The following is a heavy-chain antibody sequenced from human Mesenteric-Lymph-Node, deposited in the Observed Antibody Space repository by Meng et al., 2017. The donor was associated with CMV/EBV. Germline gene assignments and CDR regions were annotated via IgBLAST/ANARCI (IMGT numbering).Heavy chain of an antibody. CDR1: SFRGYY. CDR2: INHSGST. Sequence: SFRGYYWSWIRQPPGKGLEWIGEINHSGSTNYNPSLKSRVTISGDTSKNQFSLKLISVTAADTAVYFCVREKGYCNSVTCYGGTFDYWGQGTLVTVSS. V-gene: IGHV4-34*01. J-gene: IGHJ4*02. CDR3: VREKGYCNSVTCYGGTFDY. D-gene: IGHD2-2*01.